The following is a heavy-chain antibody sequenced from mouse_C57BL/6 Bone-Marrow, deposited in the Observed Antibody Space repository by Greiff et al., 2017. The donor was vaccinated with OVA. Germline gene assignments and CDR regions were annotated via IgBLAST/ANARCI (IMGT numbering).Heavy chain of an antibody. Sequence: QVQLQQPGAELVKPGASVKLSCKASGYTFTSYWMHWVKQRPGQGLEWIGMIHPNSGSTNYNEKFKRKATLTVDKSSSTAYMQLSSLTSEDSAVYYCASIYYDYDGFAYWGQGTLVTVSA. CDR2: IHPNSGST. CDR3: ASIYYDYDGFAY. J-gene: IGHJ3*01. D-gene: IGHD2-4*01. CDR1: GYTFTSYW. V-gene: IGHV1-64*01.